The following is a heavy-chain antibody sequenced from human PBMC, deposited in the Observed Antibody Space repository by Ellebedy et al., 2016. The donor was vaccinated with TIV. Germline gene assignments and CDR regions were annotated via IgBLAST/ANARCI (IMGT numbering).Heavy chain of an antibody. D-gene: IGHD2-15*01. V-gene: IGHV3-72*01. CDR1: GFTFSDHY. J-gene: IGHJ4*02. CDR2: SRNKANGYTT. Sequence: GESLKISCAASGFTFSDHYMDWVRQAPGKGLEWVGRSRNKANGYTTEYAASAKGRFTISRDDSKNSLYLQMNSLKHEDTALDYCVRGPESCSGGRCSPLYYFDYWGQGTLVTVSS. CDR3: VRGPESCSGGRCSPLYYFDY.